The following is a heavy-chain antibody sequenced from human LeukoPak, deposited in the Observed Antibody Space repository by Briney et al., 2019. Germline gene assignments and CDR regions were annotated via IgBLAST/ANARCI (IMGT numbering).Heavy chain of an antibody. CDR2: ISGSGGST. CDR1: GFTFSSYA. D-gene: IGHD3-22*01. J-gene: IGHJ4*02. CDR3: AKMDDSSGYYSD. Sequence: GGSLRLSCAASGFTFSSYAMSWVRQAPGKGLEWVSAISGSGGSTYYADSVKGRFTISRDNSKNTLYLQKNSLRAEDTAVYYCAKMDDSSGYYSDWGQGTLVTVSS. V-gene: IGHV3-23*01.